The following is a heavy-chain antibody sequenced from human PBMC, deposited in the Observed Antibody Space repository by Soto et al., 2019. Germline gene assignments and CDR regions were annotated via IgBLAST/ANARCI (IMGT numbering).Heavy chain of an antibody. CDR3: AREYSYIYYYYGMDG. CDR1: GYTFTSYA. CDR2: INAGNGNT. D-gene: IGHD5-18*01. J-gene: IGHJ6*02. Sequence: ASVKVSCKASGYTFTSYAMHWVRQAPGQRLEWMGWINAGNGNTKYSQKFQGRVTITRDTSASTAYMELSSLRSEDTAVYYCAREYSYIYYYYGMDGWGQGTTVTVSS. V-gene: IGHV1-3*01.